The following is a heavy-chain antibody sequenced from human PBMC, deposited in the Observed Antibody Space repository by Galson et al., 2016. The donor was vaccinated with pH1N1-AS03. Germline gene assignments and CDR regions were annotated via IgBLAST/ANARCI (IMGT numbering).Heavy chain of an antibody. Sequence: CAISGDSVSSHIDAWNWIRHSPSRGLEWLGRTYWRSKWYIDYALSLKSRITINTDTSKNQCSLQLTSVIPDDTAVYYCARGRDSGFDIWGQGAKVTVPS. V-gene: IGHV6-1*01. J-gene: IGHJ3*02. CDR1: GDSVSSHIDA. CDR2: TYWRSKWYI. CDR3: ARGRDSGFDI. D-gene: IGHD5-24*01.